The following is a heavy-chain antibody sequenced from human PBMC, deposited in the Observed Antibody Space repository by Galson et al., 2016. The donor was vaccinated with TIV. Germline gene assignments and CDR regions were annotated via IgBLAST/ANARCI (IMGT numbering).Heavy chain of an antibody. D-gene: IGHD2-8*01. Sequence: SGAEVKKPGESLRISCKTSGYSFTNYWITWVRQMPGKGLEWMGRIDTRDSYTNYSPTFEGHVTISADKSISTAYPEWPSLKASDSAIYYCARSVSAGAGWVDPWGQGTLVTVSS. CDR2: IDTRDSYT. CDR1: GYSFTNYW. J-gene: IGHJ5*02. V-gene: IGHV5-10-1*01. CDR3: ARSVSAGAGWVDP.